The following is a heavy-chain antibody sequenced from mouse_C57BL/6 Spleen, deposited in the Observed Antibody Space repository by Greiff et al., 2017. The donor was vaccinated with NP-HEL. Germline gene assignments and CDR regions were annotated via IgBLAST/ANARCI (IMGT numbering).Heavy chain of an antibody. Sequence: VQLQQPGAELVKPGASVKLSCKASGYTFTSYWMHWVKQRPGQGLEWIGMIHPNSGSTNYNEKFKSKATLTVDKSSSTAYMQLSSLTSEDSAVYYYARYSYGSSPSMAMDYWGQGTSVTVSS. J-gene: IGHJ4*01. CDR3: ARYSYGSSPSMAMDY. D-gene: IGHD1-1*01. CDR2: IHPNSGST. V-gene: IGHV1-64*01. CDR1: GYTFTSYW.